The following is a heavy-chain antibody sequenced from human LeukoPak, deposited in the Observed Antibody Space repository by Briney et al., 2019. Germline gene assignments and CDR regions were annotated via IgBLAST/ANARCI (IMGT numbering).Heavy chain of an antibody. CDR1: GFSFSSYW. CDR2: IFTGGST. V-gene: IGHV3-66*01. D-gene: IGHD2-21*02. Sequence: GGSLRLSCAASGFSFSSYWMHWVRQAPGKGLEWVSVIFTGGSTHYADSVKGRFTISRDNSKNTLYLQMNSLRAEDTAVYYCARDTRGYCGGDCYLDYWGQGTLVTVSS. J-gene: IGHJ4*02. CDR3: ARDTRGYCGGDCYLDY.